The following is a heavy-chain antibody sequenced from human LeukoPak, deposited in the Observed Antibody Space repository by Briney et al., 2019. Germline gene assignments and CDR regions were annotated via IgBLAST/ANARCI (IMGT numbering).Heavy chain of an antibody. CDR1: GFTFSSYG. CDR2: IWFDGSNK. Sequence: HPGGSLRLSCTASGFTFSSYGMHWVRQAPGKGLEWVAVIWFDGSNKYYADSVKGRLTISRDNSKSTLYLQMNSLRAEDTAVYYCAKAVAATGHYYFGVDVWGQGTTVTVSS. D-gene: IGHD6-19*01. J-gene: IGHJ6*02. CDR3: AKAVAATGHYYFGVDV. V-gene: IGHV3-33*06.